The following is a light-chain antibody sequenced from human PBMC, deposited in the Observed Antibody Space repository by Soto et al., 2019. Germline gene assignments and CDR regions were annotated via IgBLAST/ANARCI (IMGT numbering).Light chain of an antibody. CDR2: SAS. CDR3: HKYDSAPWT. J-gene: IGKJ1*01. V-gene: IGKV1-27*01. CDR1: QGIRTY. Sequence: IQMTQSPSSLSASVGDRVTMTCRASQGIRTYLAWYQQKPGKVPKLLIFSASTLQSGVPPRFSGSGSGTDFTLTISSLQPEDVASYYCHKYDSAPWTFAQGTKVEIK.